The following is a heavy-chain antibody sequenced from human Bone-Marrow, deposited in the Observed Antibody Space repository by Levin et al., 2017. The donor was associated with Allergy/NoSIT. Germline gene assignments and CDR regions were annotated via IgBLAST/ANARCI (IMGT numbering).Heavy chain of an antibody. V-gene: IGHV4-61*02. J-gene: IGHJ5*02. Sequence: SETLSLTCSVSGDSISRGIYYWSWIRQPAGKGLEWIGRIYISGSTNYNPSLKSRVSISLDTSKNQFSLRLTSVTAADTAVYYCARDDYGDYWRFDPWGQGTLVTVSS. D-gene: IGHD4-17*01. CDR2: IYISGST. CDR3: ARDDYGDYWRFDP. CDR1: GDSISRGIYY.